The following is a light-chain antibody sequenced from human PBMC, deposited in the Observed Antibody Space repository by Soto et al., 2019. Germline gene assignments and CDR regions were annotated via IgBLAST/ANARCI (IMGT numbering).Light chain of an antibody. CDR1: QSMTVY. J-gene: IGKJ1*01. CDR3: QQSYSTPPT. CDR2: AAS. V-gene: IGKV1-39*01. Sequence: TPSPSSLCASVGDRSTITCRASQSMTVYLNWYQQKPGKVPKLLIYAASTLQSGVPSRFSGSGSGTDFTLTIGSLQVEDFATYYCQQSYSTPPTFGQGTKVDIK.